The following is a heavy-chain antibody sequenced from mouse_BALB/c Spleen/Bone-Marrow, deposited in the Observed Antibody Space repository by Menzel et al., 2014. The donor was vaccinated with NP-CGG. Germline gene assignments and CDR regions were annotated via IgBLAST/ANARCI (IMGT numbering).Heavy chain of an antibody. CDR3: ARGNYLDY. J-gene: IGHJ2*01. Sequence: EVKVVESGGGLVQPGGSRKLSCAASGFTFSSFGMHWVRQAPEKGLEWVAYISSGSSAIYYADTMKGRFTISRDNPKNTLFLQMTSLRSEDTAMYYCARGNYLDYWGQGTTLTVSS. CDR2: ISSGSSAI. CDR1: GFTFSSFG. V-gene: IGHV5-17*02.